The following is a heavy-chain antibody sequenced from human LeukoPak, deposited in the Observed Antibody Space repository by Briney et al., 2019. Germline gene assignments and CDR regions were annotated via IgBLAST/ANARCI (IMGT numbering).Heavy chain of an antibody. CDR3: ARGYSNYAP. J-gene: IGHJ5*02. CDR2: INHSGST. D-gene: IGHD4-11*01. V-gene: IGHV4-31*03. CDR1: GGSISSGGYY. Sequence: SQTLSLTCTVSGGSISSGGYYWSWIRQHPGKGLEWIGEINHSGSTNYNPSLKSRVTISVDTSKNQFSLKLSSVTAADTAVYYCARGYSNYAPWGQGTLVTVSS.